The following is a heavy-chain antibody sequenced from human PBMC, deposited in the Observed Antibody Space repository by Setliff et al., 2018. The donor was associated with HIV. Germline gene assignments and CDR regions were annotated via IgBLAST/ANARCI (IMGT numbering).Heavy chain of an antibody. D-gene: IGHD1-1*01. CDR3: ATIGGGTGNWIIDY. CDR1: GGSFSGYY. J-gene: IGHJ4*02. Sequence: ETLSLTCAVYGGSFSGYYWSWIHHSPGKGLEWIGEINLNGNTNYNPSLKSRVTISLDTSKNQFSLKLNSVTAADTAVYYCATIGGGTGNWIIDYWGQGTPVTVS. CDR2: INLNGNT. V-gene: IGHV4-34*01.